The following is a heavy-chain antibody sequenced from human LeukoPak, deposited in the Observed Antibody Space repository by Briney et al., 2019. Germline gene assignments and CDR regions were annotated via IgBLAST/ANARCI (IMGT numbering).Heavy chain of an antibody. D-gene: IGHD6-13*01. CDR2: INLNSGGT. CDR1: GYTFTDYY. V-gene: IGHV1-2*02. J-gene: IGHJ4*02. Sequence: ASLTLSYPASGYTFTDYYIHWVSPTHGLRLEWMGWINLNSGGTNDAQKLQGRVTMNRDTSISTAYMELSRLRSDDTAVYYWASLQDSSSWHFDYWGQGTLVTVSS. CDR3: ASLQDSSSWHFDY.